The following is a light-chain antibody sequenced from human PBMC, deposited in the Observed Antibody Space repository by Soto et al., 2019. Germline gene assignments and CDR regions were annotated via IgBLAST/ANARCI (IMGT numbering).Light chain of an antibody. CDR3: QSYDTSLRGVV. V-gene: IGLV2-14*01. CDR1: SSDIGGYKY. J-gene: IGLJ2*01. Sequence: QSALTQPASVSGSPGQSITISCTGTSSDIGGYKYVSWYQQHPGIAPKLLIYGNSNRPSGVPDRFSGSKSATSASLAITGLQAEDEADYYCQSYDTSLRGVVFGGGTKLTVL. CDR2: GNS.